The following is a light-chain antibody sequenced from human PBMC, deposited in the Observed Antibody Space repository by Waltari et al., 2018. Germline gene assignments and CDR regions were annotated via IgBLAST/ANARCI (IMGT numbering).Light chain of an antibody. Sequence: QSALTQPASVSGSPGQSITISCTGTSLDVGSYNLVSWYQQQPGKAPKLMIHEVSKRPSRVSNRFSGSKSGNTASLTISGLQAEDEADYYCCSYAGSSTNAVFGGGTQLTVL. J-gene: IGLJ7*01. CDR3: CSYAGSSTNAV. CDR2: EVS. V-gene: IGLV2-23*02. CDR1: SLDVGSYNL.